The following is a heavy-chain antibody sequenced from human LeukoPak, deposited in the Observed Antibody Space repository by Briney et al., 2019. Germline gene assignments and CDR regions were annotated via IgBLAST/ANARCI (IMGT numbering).Heavy chain of an antibody. J-gene: IGHJ1*01. Sequence: GGSLRLSCAASGFTFSSYAMRWVRQAPGKGLEWVSGISGGGGSTYYADSVKGRFTISRDNSKNTLSLQMNGLRADDTAIYYCAKTMYYFDSSGYYYFQDWGQGTLVTVSS. D-gene: IGHD3-22*01. V-gene: IGHV3-23*01. CDR2: ISGGGGST. CDR3: AKTMYYFDSSGYYYFQD. CDR1: GFTFSSYA.